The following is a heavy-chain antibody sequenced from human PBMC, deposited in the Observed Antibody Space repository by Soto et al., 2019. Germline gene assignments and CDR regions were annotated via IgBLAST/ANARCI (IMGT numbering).Heavy chain of an antibody. CDR3: ARFLTTGDAFDI. CDR2: MNPNSGNT. Sequence: ASVKVSCKASGYTFTSYDINWVRQATGQGLEWMGWMNPNSGNTGYAQKFQGRVTMTRNTSISTAYMELSSLRSEDTAVYYCARFLTTGDAFDIWGKGTMVTVSS. CDR1: GYTFTSYD. J-gene: IGHJ3*02. V-gene: IGHV1-8*01. D-gene: IGHD4-4*01.